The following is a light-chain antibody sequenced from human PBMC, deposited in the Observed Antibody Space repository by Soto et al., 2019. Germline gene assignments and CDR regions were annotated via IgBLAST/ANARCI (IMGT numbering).Light chain of an antibody. CDR1: SSDVGLYDY. Sequence: QSVLTQPASVSGSPGQSITISCTGTSSDVGLYDYVSWYQQHPGKAPQLMIYAVSNRPSGVSNRFSASKSGNTASLFISGLQAEDQADSYRSSYTSDSSYVFGSGTKVTVL. V-gene: IGLV2-14*01. J-gene: IGLJ1*01. CDR3: SSYTSDSSYV. CDR2: AVS.